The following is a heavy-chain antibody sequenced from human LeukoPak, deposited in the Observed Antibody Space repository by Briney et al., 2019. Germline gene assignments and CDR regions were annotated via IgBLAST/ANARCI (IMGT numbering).Heavy chain of an antibody. V-gene: IGHV4-34*01. D-gene: IGHD3-22*01. CDR1: GGSFSGYY. CDR3: ARGIYYDSSGYYESRYAFDI. CDR2: INHSGST. J-gene: IGHJ3*02. Sequence: SETLSLTCAVYGGSFSGYYWSWIRQPPGKGLEWIGEINHSGSTNYNPSLKSRVTISVDTSKNQFSLKLSSVTAADTAVCYCARGIYYDSSGYYESRYAFDIWGQGTMVTVSS.